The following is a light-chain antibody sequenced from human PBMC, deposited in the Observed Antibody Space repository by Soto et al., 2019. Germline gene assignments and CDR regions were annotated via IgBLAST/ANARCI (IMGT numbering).Light chain of an antibody. CDR1: QSVSSN. J-gene: IGKJ2*01. Sequence: EIVMTQSPATLSVSPGERATLSCRASQSVSSNLAWYQQKPGQAPRLLIYGAATRATAMPARFSGSGSGTEFNLTISSLTSESLAVYYFEPDKNWPTFGQGNKL. CDR3: EPDKNWPT. CDR2: GAA. V-gene: IGKV3-15*01.